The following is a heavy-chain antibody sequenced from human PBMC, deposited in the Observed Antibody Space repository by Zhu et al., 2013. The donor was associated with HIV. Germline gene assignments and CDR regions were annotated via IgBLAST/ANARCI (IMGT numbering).Heavy chain of an antibody. CDR1: GHTFSNYD. CDR2: MNPNSSNT. Sequence: QVQLVQSGAEVKKPGASVRVSCRTSGHTFSNYDINWVRQVPGQGLEWMGWMNPNSSNTAYAPKFKGRVTMTGNTSINTAYLDVTTLRSEDTAIYYCTRAPIRVLGVARSLTYFD. V-gene: IGHV1-8*01. J-gene: IGHJ4*01. CDR3: TRAPIRVLGVARSLTYFD. D-gene: IGHD6-19*01.